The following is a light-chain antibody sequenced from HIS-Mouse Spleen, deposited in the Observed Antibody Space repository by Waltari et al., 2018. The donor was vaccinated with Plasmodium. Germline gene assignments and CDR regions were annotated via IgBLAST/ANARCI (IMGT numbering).Light chain of an antibody. CDR2: CAS. CDR1: QSVSSN. V-gene: IGKV3-15*01. Sequence: EIVMTQSPATLSVSPGERATLSCRARQSVSSNLAWYQQKPGHAPRPPSYCASTRATGIPARFSGSGSGTEFTLNISSLQSEDFAVYYCQQYKNWSFTFGPGTKVDIK. J-gene: IGKJ3*01. CDR3: QQYKNWSFT.